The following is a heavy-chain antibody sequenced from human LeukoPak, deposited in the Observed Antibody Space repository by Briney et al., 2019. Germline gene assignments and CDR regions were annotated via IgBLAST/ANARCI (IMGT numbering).Heavy chain of an antibody. V-gene: IGHV3-23*01. CDR3: AKALVGPSVFDY. D-gene: IGHD1-26*01. CDR2: ISGSGVRT. Sequence: GGSLRLSCAASGFTFSTYAMTWVRQAPGKGLEWVSLISGSGVRTYYADSVKGRFTISRDNSKNTLYLLMNSLRVEDTAVFYCAKALVGPSVFDYWGQGTLVTVSS. CDR1: GFTFSTYA. J-gene: IGHJ4*02.